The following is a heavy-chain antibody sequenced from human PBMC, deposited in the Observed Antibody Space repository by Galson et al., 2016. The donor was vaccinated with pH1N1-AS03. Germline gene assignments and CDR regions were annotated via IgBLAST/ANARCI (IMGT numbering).Heavy chain of an antibody. CDR3: ARSPGYCSAGSCSDQGYFDY. CDR2: IDRNNGTI. D-gene: IGHD2-15*01. J-gene: IGHJ4*02. CDR1: GFTFDAYA. V-gene: IGHV3-9*01. Sequence: SLRLSCAGSGFTFDAYAMHWVRQAPGKGLEWVSGIDRNNGTIEYTDSVKGRFTISRDNAKNSLYLQMNSLRAEDTALYYCARSPGYCSAGSCSDQGYFDYWGPGTLVTVSS.